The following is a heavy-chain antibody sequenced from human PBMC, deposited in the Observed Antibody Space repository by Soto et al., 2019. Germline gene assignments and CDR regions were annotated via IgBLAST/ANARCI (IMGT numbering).Heavy chain of an antibody. Sequence: PLETLSLTCTVSGGSISSYYWSWIRQPPGKGLEWIGYIYYSGSTNYNPSLKSRVTISVDTSKNQFSLKLSSVTAADTAVYYCARVYEGYYYGMDVWGQGTTVTVSS. CDR2: IYYSGST. CDR3: ARVYEGYYYGMDV. V-gene: IGHV4-59*01. J-gene: IGHJ6*02. CDR1: GGSISSYY. D-gene: IGHD3-3*01.